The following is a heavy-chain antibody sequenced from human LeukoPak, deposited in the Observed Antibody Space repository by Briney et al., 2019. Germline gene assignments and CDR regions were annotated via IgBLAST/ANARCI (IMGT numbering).Heavy chain of an antibody. CDR2: IKEDGSEK. J-gene: IGHJ3*02. Sequence: GGSLRLSCAVSGFTFSNYWMSWVRQAPGKGLEWVANIKEDGSEKNYVDSVKGRFTISRDNAKNSLFLQMNSLRAEDTAIYYCAKSGADGYSLDAFDIWGQGTMVTVSS. CDR3: AKSGADGYSLDAFDI. D-gene: IGHD5-24*01. V-gene: IGHV3-7*03. CDR1: GFTFSNYW.